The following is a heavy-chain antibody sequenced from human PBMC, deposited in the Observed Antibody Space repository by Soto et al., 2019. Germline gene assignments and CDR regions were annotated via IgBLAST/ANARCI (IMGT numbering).Heavy chain of an antibody. D-gene: IGHD6-6*01. Sequence: SVKVSCKTSGGTFSSYAISWVRQAPGQGLEWMGGIIPSFGTANYAQKFQGRVTITADESTSTAYMELSSLRSEDTAVYYCARDQEGSSSKAFDYWGQGTLVTVSS. CDR3: ARDQEGSSSKAFDY. CDR2: IIPSFGTA. CDR1: GGTFSSYA. V-gene: IGHV1-69*13. J-gene: IGHJ4*02.